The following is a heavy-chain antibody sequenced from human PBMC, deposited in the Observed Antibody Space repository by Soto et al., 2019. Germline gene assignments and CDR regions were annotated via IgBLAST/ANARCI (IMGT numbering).Heavy chain of an antibody. J-gene: IGHJ4*02. D-gene: IGHD2-8*01. Sequence: SGPTLVNPTQTLTLTCTFSAFSLSTNGVGVGWIRQPPGKPLEWLAVIYWNEDKRYSRSLKSRLSITKDTSKNQVVLTMTTMDPVDTATYYCVHTVMVHTITGGHYFDYRGQVIQDTVSS. CDR3: VHTVMVHTITGGHYFDY. V-gene: IGHV2-5*01. CDR2: IYWNEDK. CDR1: AFSLSTNGVG.